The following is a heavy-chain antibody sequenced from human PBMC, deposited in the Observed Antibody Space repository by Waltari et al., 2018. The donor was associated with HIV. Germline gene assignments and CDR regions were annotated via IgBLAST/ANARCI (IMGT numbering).Heavy chain of an antibody. CDR2: IYYTGTP. CDR3: ARLPRMAGFYLYYGMDV. Sequence: QLQLQQSGPGLVKPSETLSLTCTVSGGSVINSDYYWDFIRQSPGKGPAGSGNIYYTGTPFFNPSLMSRVTMPADVSKNHFSLRRRSVTAAETAIYYCARLPRMAGFYLYYGMDVWGQGTTVTVSS. V-gene: IGHV4-39*01. D-gene: IGHD2-8*01. CDR1: GGSVINSDYY. J-gene: IGHJ6*02.